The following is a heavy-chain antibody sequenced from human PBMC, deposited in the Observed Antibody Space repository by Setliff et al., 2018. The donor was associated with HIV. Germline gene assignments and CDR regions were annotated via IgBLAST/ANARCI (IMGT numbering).Heavy chain of an antibody. D-gene: IGHD1-26*01. V-gene: IGHV4-4*09. J-gene: IGHJ4*02. CDR1: DASINSYY. CDR2: IYTSGST. CDR3: ARVGDLGSTYYFDY. Sequence: PSETLSLTCTVSDASINSYYWSWIRQPPGKGLEWIGYIYTSGSTNYNPSLKSRVTISVDTSKNQFSLKLSSVTAADTAVYYCARVGDLGSTYYFDYWGKGALVTVSS.